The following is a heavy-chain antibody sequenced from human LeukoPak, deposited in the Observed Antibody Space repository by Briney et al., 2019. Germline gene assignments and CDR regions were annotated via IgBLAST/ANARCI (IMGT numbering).Heavy chain of an antibody. CDR1: GFTLSVYY. V-gene: IGHV3-11*01. Sequence: PGGSLRLSCTASGFTLSVYYMSWIRQAPGKGLEWVSCISGSGTDIYYADSVKGRFTVSRDNAMNSLYLQMNSLRADDTAVYYCTRASRSTDHWGQGALVTVSS. J-gene: IGHJ4*02. CDR3: TRASRSTDH. CDR2: ISGSGTDI. D-gene: IGHD2-2*01.